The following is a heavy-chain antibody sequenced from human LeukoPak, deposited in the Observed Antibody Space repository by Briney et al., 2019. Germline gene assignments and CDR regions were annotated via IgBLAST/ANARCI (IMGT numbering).Heavy chain of an antibody. CDR2: ISFDGTNK. J-gene: IGHJ4*02. Sequence: GGSLRLSCAASGFTFRNYGMHWVRQAPGKGLEWVAVISFDGTNKYYADSVKGRFTISRDNSKNTLYLQLNSLRAEDTAVYYCARGGDYWGQGTLVTVSS. CDR3: ARGGDY. V-gene: IGHV3-30*03. CDR1: GFTFRNYG.